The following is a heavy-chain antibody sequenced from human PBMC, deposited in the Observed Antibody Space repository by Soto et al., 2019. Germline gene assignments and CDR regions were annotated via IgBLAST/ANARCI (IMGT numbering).Heavy chain of an antibody. Sequence: EVQLVESGGGLVKPGGSLRLSCAASGFTFSSYSMNWVRQAPGKGLEWVSSISSSSSYIYYADSVKGRFTISRDNAKNSLYLQMNSLRAEDTAVYYCARDYGGRSKYCSGGNCHPGYGMDVWGQGTTVTVSS. D-gene: IGHD2-15*01. J-gene: IGHJ6*02. CDR3: ARDYGGRSKYCSGGNCHPGYGMDV. CDR1: GFTFSSYS. V-gene: IGHV3-21*01. CDR2: ISSSSSYI.